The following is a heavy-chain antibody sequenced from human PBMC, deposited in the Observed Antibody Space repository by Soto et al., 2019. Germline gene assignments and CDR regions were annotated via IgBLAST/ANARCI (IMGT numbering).Heavy chain of an antibody. CDR2: ISSSSSTI. J-gene: IGHJ4*02. CDR3: ARGAWGWLQLRAADY. D-gene: IGHD4-4*01. CDR1: GFTFSSYS. V-gene: IGHV3-48*02. Sequence: EVQLVESGGGLVQPGGSLRLSCAASGFTFSSYSMNWVRQAPGKGLEWVSYISSSSSTIYYADSVKGRFTISRDNAKNSLYLQMNSLRDEDTAVYYCARGAWGWLQLRAADYWGQGTLVTVSS.